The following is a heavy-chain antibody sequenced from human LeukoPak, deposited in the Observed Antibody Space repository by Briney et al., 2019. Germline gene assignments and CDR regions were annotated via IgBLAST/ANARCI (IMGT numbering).Heavy chain of an antibody. CDR1: GGSISSGGYY. V-gene: IGHV4-31*03. D-gene: IGHD3-22*01. Sequence: PSETLSLTCTVSGGSISSGGYYWSWIRQHPGKGLEWIGYIYYSGSTYYNPSLKSRVTISVDTSKNQFSLKLSSVTAADTAVYYCARDSYDSSGYFRFDPWGQGTLVTVSS. CDR2: IYYSGST. CDR3: ARDSYDSSGYFRFDP. J-gene: IGHJ5*02.